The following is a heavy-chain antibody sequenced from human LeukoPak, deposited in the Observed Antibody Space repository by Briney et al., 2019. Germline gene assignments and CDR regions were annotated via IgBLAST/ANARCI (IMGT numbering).Heavy chain of an antibody. J-gene: IGHJ4*02. V-gene: IGHV4-38-2*01. CDR3: ANRVCSGGSCYPGYFDY. D-gene: IGHD2-15*01. CDR2: IYHGGST. Sequence: PSETLSLSCAVSGYSISSGYYWGWIRQPPGKGLEWIGSIYHGGSTYYNPSLKSRVTISVDTSKNQFSRKLSSVTAADTAVYYCANRVCSGGSCYPGYFDYWGQGTLVTVSS. CDR1: GYSISSGYY.